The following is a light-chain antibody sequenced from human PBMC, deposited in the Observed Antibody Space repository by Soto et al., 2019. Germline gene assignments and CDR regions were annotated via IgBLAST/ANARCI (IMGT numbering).Light chain of an antibody. V-gene: IGKV1-27*01. J-gene: IGKJ1*01. CDR3: QKYNGARWT. CDR2: AAS. CDR1: QGFSNY. Sequence: DIQMTQSPSSLSASVGDRVTITCRASQGFSNYLAWYQQKPGKVPKLLIYAASSLQSGVPSRFSGSGSGTHFTLTISSLQPEDVATYYCQKYNGARWTFGQGTKVEIK.